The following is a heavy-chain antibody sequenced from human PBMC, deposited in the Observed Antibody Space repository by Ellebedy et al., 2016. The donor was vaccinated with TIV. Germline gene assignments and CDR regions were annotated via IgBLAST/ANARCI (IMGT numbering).Heavy chain of an antibody. J-gene: IGHJ2*01. V-gene: IGHV4-59*08. CDR1: GGSISSYY. Sequence: MPGGSLRLSCTVSGGSISSYYWSWIRQPPGKGLEWIGYIYYSGSTNYNPSLKSRVTISVDTSKNQFSLKLNSVTAADTAVYYCARLRDFGWYFDFWGRGSLVTVSS. CDR2: IYYSGST. CDR3: ARLRDFGWYFDF. D-gene: IGHD3-10*01.